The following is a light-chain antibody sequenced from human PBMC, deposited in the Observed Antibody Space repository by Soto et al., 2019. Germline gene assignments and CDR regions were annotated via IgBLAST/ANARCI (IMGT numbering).Light chain of an antibody. J-gene: IGLJ2*01. CDR2: DVS. V-gene: IGLV2-14*01. CDR3: SSYTSSSTLV. CDR1: SSDVGGYSY. Sequence: QSALTQPASVSGSPGQSITISCTGTSSDVGGYSYVSWYQQHPGKAPILMIYDVSNRPSGVSNRFSGSKSGNTASLTISGLQAEDEADYYCSSYTSSSTLVFGGGTKLTVL.